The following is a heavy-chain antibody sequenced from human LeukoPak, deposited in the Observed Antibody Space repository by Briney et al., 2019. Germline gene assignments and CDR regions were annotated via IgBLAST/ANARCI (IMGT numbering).Heavy chain of an antibody. CDR2: ISGSGGST. CDR3: AKGYSSSTSCPYYFDY. CDR1: GFTFSSYA. V-gene: IGHV3-23*01. Sequence: GGSLRLSCAASGFTFSSYAMSWVRQAPGKGLEWVSAISGSGGSTYYADSVKGRFTISRDNSKNTLYLQMNSLRAEDTAVYYCAKGYSSSTSCPYYFDYWGQGTLVTVSS. D-gene: IGHD2-2*01. J-gene: IGHJ4*02.